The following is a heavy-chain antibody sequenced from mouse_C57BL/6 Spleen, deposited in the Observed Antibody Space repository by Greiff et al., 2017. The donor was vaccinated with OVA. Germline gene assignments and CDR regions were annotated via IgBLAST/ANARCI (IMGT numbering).Heavy chain of an antibody. CDR1: GFTFTDYY. V-gene: IGHV7-3*01. Sequence: EVQGVESGGGLVQPGGSLSLSCAASGFTFTDYYMSWVRQPPGKALEWLGFIRNKANGYTTEYSASVKGRFTISRDNSQSILYLQMNALRAEDSATYYCARVIYYYGSPYAMDYWGQGTSVTVSS. CDR3: ARVIYYYGSPYAMDY. J-gene: IGHJ4*01. CDR2: IRNKANGYTT. D-gene: IGHD1-1*01.